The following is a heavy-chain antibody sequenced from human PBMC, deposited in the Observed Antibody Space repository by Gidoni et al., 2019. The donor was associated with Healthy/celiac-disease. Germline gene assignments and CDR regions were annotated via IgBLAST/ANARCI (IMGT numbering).Heavy chain of an antibody. CDR3: ARVPPSITMVRGVNYGMDV. J-gene: IGHJ6*02. D-gene: IGHD3-10*01. V-gene: IGHV4-34*01. CDR1: GGSFSGYY. Sequence: QVQLQQWGAGLLKPSETLSLTCAVYGGSFSGYYWSWIRQPPGKGLEWIGEINHSGSTNYNPSLKSRVTISVDTSKNQFSLKLSSVTAADTAVYYCARVPPSITMVRGVNYGMDVWGQGTTVTVSS. CDR2: INHSGST.